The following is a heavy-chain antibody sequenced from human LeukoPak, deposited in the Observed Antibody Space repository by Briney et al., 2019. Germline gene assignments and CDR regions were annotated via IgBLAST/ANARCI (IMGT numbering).Heavy chain of an antibody. D-gene: IGHD6-19*01. J-gene: IGHJ6*03. V-gene: IGHV1-69*05. CDR3: AGGIAVADYYYYYMDV. CDR1: GGTFSSYA. CDR2: IIPIFGTA. Sequence: ASVKVSCKASGGTFSSYALSWVRQAPGQGLEWMGRIIPIFGTANYAQKFQGRVTITTDESTSTAYMELSSLRSEDTAVYYCAGGIAVADYYYYYMDVWGKGTTVTVSS.